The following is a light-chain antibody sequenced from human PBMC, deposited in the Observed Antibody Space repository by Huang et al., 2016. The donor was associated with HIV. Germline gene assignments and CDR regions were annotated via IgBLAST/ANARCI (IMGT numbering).Light chain of an antibody. Sequence: DVVMTQSPLSLPVPPGEPASIYCRSSQSLRHRHVLNYLVWYLQKPGQSPQLLIHLCSSRASGVPDRFSGGGSGTDFSLNISRVEAEDAGIYYCMAALQTPYTFGQGTKLEIK. J-gene: IGKJ2*01. CDR1: QSLRHRHVLNY. CDR3: MAALQTPYT. CDR2: LCS. V-gene: IGKV2-28*01.